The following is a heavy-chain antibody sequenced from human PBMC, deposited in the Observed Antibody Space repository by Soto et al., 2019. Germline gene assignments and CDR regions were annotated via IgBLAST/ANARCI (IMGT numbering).Heavy chain of an antibody. V-gene: IGHV3-21*01. D-gene: IGHD4-17*01. Sequence: MNMVRQAPGKGLEWVSSISSDSVWIYYAASVKGRFTISRDNAKNSLFLQMSSLRAEDTAVYYCASGSYGDYSEWVQGTLVTVSS. CDR3: ASGSYGDYSE. CDR2: ISSDSVWI. J-gene: IGHJ4*02.